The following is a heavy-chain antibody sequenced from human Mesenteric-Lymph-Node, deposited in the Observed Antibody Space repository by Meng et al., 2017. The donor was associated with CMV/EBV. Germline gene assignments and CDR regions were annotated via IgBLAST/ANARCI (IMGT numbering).Heavy chain of an antibody. V-gene: IGHV3-30*04. CDR1: GFTFSSYA. Sequence: GGSLRLSCAASGFTFSSYAMHWVRQAPGKGLEWVAVISYDGRNKYYADSVKGRFTISRDNSKNTLYLQMNSLRAEDTAVYYCARSDYDFWSGNIYYYYYGMDVWGQGTTVTVSS. CDR2: ISYDGRNK. J-gene: IGHJ6*02. D-gene: IGHD3-3*01. CDR3: ARSDYDFWSGNIYYYYYGMDV.